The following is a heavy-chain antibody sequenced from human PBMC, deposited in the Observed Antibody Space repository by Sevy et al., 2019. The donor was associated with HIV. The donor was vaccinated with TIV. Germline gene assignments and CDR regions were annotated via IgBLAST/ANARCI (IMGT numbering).Heavy chain of an antibody. CDR1: GFTFSSYD. CDR3: VRAPGYGDLDY. D-gene: IGHD4-17*01. J-gene: IGHJ4*02. Sequence: GGSLRLSCAASGFTFSSYDMNWVRQVPGKGLEWVSYISSSGGAIYDADSVKGRFAISRDNAKNSLYLHMNSLRVEDTAIYYCVRAPGYGDLDYWGQGTLVTVSS. CDR2: ISSSGGAI. V-gene: IGHV3-48*03.